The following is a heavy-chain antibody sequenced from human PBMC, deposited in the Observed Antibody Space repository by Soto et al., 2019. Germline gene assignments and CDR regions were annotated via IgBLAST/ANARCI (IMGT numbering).Heavy chain of an antibody. CDR3: ARIRRDSSGWSPGEFDY. CDR1: GFSLSTSGMC. J-gene: IGHJ4*02. D-gene: IGHD6-19*01. V-gene: IGHV2-70*11. CDR2: IDWDDDK. Sequence: SGPTLVNPTQTLTLTCTFSGFSLSTSGMCVSWIRQPPGKALEWLARIDWDDDKYYSTSLKTRLTISKDTSKNQVVLTMTNMDPVDTATYYCARIRRDSSGWSPGEFDYWGQGTLVTVSS.